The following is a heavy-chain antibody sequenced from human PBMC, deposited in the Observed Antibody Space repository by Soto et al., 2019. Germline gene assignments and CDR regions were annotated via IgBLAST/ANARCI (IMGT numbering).Heavy chain of an antibody. CDR3: ARVVSHYDSGWPPTDY. D-gene: IGHD6-19*01. V-gene: IGHV1-18*01. CDR2: INTYNGNT. J-gene: IGHJ4*02. CDR1: GYTFTSYA. Sequence: GASVKVSCTASGYTFTSYAMHWVRQAPGQGLELMGWINTYNGNTYYAQNLQGRVTMTTDTSTTTAYMELRSLTDDDTAVYYCARVVSHYDSGWPPTDYWGQGTLVTVSS.